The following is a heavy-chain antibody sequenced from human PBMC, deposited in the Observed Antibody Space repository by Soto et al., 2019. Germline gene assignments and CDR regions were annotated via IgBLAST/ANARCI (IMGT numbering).Heavy chain of an antibody. CDR3: AGHSDVLRYFRRFDP. D-gene: IGHD3-9*01. V-gene: IGHV4-39*01. Sequence: PSETLSLTCTVSGGSISSSSYYWGWIRQPPGKGLEWIGSIYYSGSTDYNPSLKSRVTISVDTSKNQFSLKLSSVTAADTAVYYCAGHSDVLRYFRRFDPWGQGTLVTVSS. CDR2: IYYSGST. CDR1: GGSISSSSYY. J-gene: IGHJ5*02.